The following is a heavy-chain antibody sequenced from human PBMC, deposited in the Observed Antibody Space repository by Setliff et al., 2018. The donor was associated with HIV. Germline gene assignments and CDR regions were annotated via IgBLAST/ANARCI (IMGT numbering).Heavy chain of an antibody. Sequence: ASVKVSCKASGYTFTSYYMHWVRQAPGQGLEWMGIINPSGGSTSYAQKFQGRVTMTRDTSTSTVYMELSSLRSEDTAVYYCARATWLVHPFPLYYFDYWGQGTLVTVSS. CDR3: ARATWLVHPFPLYYFDY. CDR2: INPSGGST. D-gene: IGHD6-19*01. V-gene: IGHV1-46*01. J-gene: IGHJ4*02. CDR1: GYTFTSYY.